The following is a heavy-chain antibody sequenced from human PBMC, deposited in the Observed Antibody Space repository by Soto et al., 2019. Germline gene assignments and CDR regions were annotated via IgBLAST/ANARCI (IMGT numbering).Heavy chain of an antibody. CDR3: ASRQWFGELLYYYGMDV. CDR1: GGTFSSYA. V-gene: IGHV1-69*13. J-gene: IGHJ6*02. CDR2: IIPIFGTA. Sequence: ASVKVSCKASGGTFSSYAISWVRQAPGQGFEWMGGIIPIFGTANYAQKFQGRVTITADESTSTAYMELSSLRSEDTAVYYCASRQWFGELLYYYGMDVWGQGTTVTVSS. D-gene: IGHD3-10*01.